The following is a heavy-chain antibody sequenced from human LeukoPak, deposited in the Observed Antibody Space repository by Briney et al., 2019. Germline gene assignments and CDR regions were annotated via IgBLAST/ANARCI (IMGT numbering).Heavy chain of an antibody. CDR3: ARHSGYSSSLTWFDP. Sequence: SETLSLTCAVYGGSFSGYYWSWIRQPPGKGLEWIGEINHSGSTNYNPSLKSRVTISVDTSKNQFSLKLSSVTAADTAVYYCARHSGYSSSLTWFDPWGQGTLVTVSS. CDR2: INHSGST. CDR1: GGSFSGYY. J-gene: IGHJ5*02. V-gene: IGHV4-34*01. D-gene: IGHD6-13*01.